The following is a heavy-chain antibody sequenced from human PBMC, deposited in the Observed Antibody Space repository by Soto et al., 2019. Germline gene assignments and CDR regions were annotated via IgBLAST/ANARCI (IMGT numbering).Heavy chain of an antibody. CDR2: INPNSGGT. D-gene: IGHD6-19*01. J-gene: IGHJ4*02. CDR1: GYTFTGYY. CDR3: ARDAVAGTSPSWH. Sequence: ASVKVSCKASGYTFTGYYMHWVRQAPGQGLEWMGWINPNSGGTNYAQKFQGWVTMTRDTSISTAYMELSRLRSDDTAVYYCARDAVAGTSPSWHWGQGTLVTGSS. V-gene: IGHV1-2*04.